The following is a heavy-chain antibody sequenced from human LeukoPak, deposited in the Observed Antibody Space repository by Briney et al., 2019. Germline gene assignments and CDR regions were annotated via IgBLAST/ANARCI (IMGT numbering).Heavy chain of an antibody. V-gene: IGHV3-30-3*01. CDR2: ISYDGNNK. J-gene: IGHJ4*02. CDR1: GFTFSSYA. D-gene: IGHD6-13*01. CDR3: ASNSGYSSSWYFGY. Sequence: PGGSLRLSCAASGFTFSSYAMHWVRQAPGKGLEWVAVISYDGNNKYYADSVKGRFTISRDNSKNTLYLQMNSLRAEDTAVYYCASNSGYSSSWYFGYWGQGTLVTVSS.